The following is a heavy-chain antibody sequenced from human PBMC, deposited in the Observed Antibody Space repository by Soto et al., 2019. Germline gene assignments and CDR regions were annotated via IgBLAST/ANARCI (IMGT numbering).Heavy chain of an antibody. D-gene: IGHD1-1*01. CDR3: ARSGDNYNLLDY. Sequence: GGSLRLSCAASGFTVSSDAMHWVRQAPGKGLEWVAVISYDGSNKYYADSVKGRFTISRDNSKNTLYLQMNSLRAEDTAVYYCARSGDNYNLLDYWGQGTPVTVSS. CDR2: ISYDGSNK. CDR1: GFTVSSDA. J-gene: IGHJ4*02. V-gene: IGHV3-30-3*01.